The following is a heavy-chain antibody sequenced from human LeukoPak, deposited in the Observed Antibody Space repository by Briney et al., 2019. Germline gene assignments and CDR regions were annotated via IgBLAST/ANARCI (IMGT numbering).Heavy chain of an antibody. Sequence: SVKVSCKASGGTFSSYAISWVRQAPGQGLEWMGGIIPIFGTANYAQKFQGRVTITADESTSTAYMELSSLRSEDTAVYYCARDLGYCSSTSCYNFGYWGQGTLVTVSS. CDR2: IIPIFGTA. V-gene: IGHV1-69*01. CDR1: GGTFSSYA. J-gene: IGHJ4*02. D-gene: IGHD2-2*02. CDR3: ARDLGYCSSTSCYNFGY.